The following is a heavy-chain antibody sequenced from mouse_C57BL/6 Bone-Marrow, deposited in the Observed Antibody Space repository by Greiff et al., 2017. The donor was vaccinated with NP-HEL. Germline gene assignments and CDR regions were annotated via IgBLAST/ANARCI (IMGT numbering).Heavy chain of an antibody. J-gene: IGHJ4*01. CDR3: VTVVATDYAMDY. CDR2: IHPNRGST. Sequence: VQLQQPGAELVKPGASVKLSCKASGYTFTSYWMHWVKQRPGQGLEWIGMIHPNRGSTNYNEKFKSKATLTVDKSSSTAYMQLSSLTSEDSAVYYCVTVVATDYAMDYWGQGTSVTVSS. D-gene: IGHD1-1*01. V-gene: IGHV1-64*01. CDR1: GYTFTSYW.